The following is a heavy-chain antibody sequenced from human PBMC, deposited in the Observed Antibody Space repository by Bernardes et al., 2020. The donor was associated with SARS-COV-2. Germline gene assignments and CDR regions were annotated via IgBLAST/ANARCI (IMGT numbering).Heavy chain of an antibody. J-gene: IGHJ3*02. Sequence: ASMKVSCKASGYTFSNYLINWVRQAPGQGLEWMGWISGDNGNTNYAQNFQGRVTMTTDTATSTAYMELKSLRSDDTAVFYCATSEGSETWKKDALDIWGQGTMVTVSS. CDR3: ATSEGSETWKKDALDI. CDR2: ISGDNGNT. V-gene: IGHV1-18*04. D-gene: IGHD1-1*01. CDR1: GYTFSNYL.